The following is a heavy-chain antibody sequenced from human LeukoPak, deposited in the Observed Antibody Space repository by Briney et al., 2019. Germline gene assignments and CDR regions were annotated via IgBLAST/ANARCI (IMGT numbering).Heavy chain of an antibody. Sequence: SETLSLTCTVSGGSISSYYWSWIRQPPGKGLEWIGYIYYSGSTNYNPSLKSRVTISVDTSKNQFSLKLSSVTAADTAVYYCARVGSSSADAFDIWGQGTMVTVSS. V-gene: IGHV4-59*01. CDR2: IYYSGST. CDR1: GGSISSYY. CDR3: ARVGSSSADAFDI. J-gene: IGHJ3*02. D-gene: IGHD6-13*01.